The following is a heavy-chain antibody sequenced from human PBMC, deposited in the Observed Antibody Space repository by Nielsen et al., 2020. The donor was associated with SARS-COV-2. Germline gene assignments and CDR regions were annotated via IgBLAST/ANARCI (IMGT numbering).Heavy chain of an antibody. Sequence: GGSLRLSCAASGFTFSSYDMHWVRQATGKGLEWVSAIGTAGDTYYPGSVKGRFTISRENAKNSLYPQMNSLRAGDTAVYYCARSSGYYGMDVWGQGTTVTVSS. J-gene: IGHJ6*02. CDR1: GFTFSSYD. V-gene: IGHV3-13*01. CDR3: ARSSGYYGMDV. D-gene: IGHD6-19*01. CDR2: IGTAGDT.